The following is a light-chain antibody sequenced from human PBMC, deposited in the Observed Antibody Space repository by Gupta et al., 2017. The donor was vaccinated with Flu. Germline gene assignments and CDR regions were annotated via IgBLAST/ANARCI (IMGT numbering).Light chain of an antibody. CDR2: GAS. J-gene: IGKJ5*01. V-gene: IGKV3-15*01. CDR3: QQENSWPLV. CDR1: QSVGSK. Sequence: PVTRSVSPGERATLSCRASQSVGSKLAWYQQKPGQAPRLLIYGASTRATGVPARFSGSGSGTEFTLTISSLQSEDFVVYYCQQENSWPLVFGQGTQVEI.